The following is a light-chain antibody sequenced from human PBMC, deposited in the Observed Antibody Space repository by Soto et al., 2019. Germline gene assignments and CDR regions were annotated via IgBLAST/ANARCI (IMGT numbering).Light chain of an antibody. CDR1: QSVSSSY. J-gene: IGKJ2*01. Sequence: EIVLTQSPGTLSLSPGERATLSCRASQSVSSSYLAWYQQKSGQAPRLLIYGASRRATGIPDRFSGSGSGTDCTLTISRLEPEDFAVYYCQQYGSSPYTFGQGAKLEIK. V-gene: IGKV3-20*01. CDR2: GAS. CDR3: QQYGSSPYT.